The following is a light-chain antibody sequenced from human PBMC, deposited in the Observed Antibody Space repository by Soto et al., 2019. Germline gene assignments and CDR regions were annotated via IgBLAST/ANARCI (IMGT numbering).Light chain of an antibody. CDR3: QQYKNWPPMA. V-gene: IGKV3-15*01. J-gene: IGKJ1*01. CDR2: GAS. CDR1: QSVSSN. Sequence: EIVMTQSPATLSVSPGERATLSCRASQSVSSNLAWYQQKPGQAPRLLIYGASTRPTAIPSRFSSSGSETEFTLTIISLQSEAVAVYDCQQYKNWPPMAFGQGTKVEIK.